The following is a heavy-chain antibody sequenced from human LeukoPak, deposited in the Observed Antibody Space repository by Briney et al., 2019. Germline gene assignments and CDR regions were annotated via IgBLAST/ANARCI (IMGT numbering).Heavy chain of an antibody. CDR1: GFRFANSW. Sequence: GEFLKISCKGSGFRFANSWIGWVRQVSGKGLEWMGTIYPDDPDIRYSPSFQGQVTISGDKSFSTVYLQWSSLKASDTAMYFCAKKRSSGYYDSGGYAIDAFDVWGQGTMVTVSS. D-gene: IGHD3-22*01. CDR2: IYPDDPDI. CDR3: AKKRSSGYYDSGGYAIDAFDV. J-gene: IGHJ3*01. V-gene: IGHV5-51*01.